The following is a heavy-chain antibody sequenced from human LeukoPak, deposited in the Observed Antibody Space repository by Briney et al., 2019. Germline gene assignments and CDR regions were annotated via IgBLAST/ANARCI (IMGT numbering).Heavy chain of an antibody. Sequence: PGRSLRLYCAASGFTFYDYAMHWVRQAPGQGLEWVSGISWNSGSIGYADSVKGRFTISRDNAKNSLYLQMNSLRAEDTALYYCAKDSGGGSSDSYYYYGMDVWGQGTTVTVSS. V-gene: IGHV3-9*01. CDR3: AKDSGGGSSDSYYYYGMDV. D-gene: IGHD6-6*01. CDR1: GFTFYDYA. CDR2: ISWNSGSI. J-gene: IGHJ6*02.